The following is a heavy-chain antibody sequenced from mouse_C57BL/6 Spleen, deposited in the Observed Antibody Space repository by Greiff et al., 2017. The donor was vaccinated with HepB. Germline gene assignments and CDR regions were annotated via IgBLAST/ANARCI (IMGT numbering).Heavy chain of an antibody. CDR1: GFTFSDYG. J-gene: IGHJ4*01. Sequence: EVQGVESGGGLVKPGGSLKLSCAASGFTFSDYGMHWVRQAPEKGLEWVAYISSGSSTIYYADTVKGRFTISRDNAKNTLFLQMTSLRSEDTAMYYCARPRVYGSSYDAMDYWGQGTSVTVSS. V-gene: IGHV5-17*01. CDR3: ARPRVYGSSYDAMDY. CDR2: ISSGSSTI. D-gene: IGHD1-1*01.